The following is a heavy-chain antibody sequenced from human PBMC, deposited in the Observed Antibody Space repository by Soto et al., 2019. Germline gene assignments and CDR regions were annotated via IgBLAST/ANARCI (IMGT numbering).Heavy chain of an antibody. CDR2: ISYDGSNK. J-gene: IGHJ6*02. Sequence: PGGSLRLSCAASGSTFSSYAMHWVRQAPGKGLEWVAVISYDGSNKYYADSVKGRFTISRDNSKNTLYLQMNSLRAEDTAVYYCARDSGDSLYYYYYGMDVWGQGTTVTVSS. CDR3: ARDSGDSLYYYYYGMDV. D-gene: IGHD2-21*02. CDR1: GSTFSSYA. V-gene: IGHV3-30-3*01.